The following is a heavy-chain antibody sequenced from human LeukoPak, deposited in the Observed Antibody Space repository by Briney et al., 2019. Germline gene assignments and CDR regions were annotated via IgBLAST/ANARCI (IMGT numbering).Heavy chain of an antibody. CDR2: FDPEDGET. CDR1: GYALGELS. Sequence: ASVKVSCKVSGYALGELSMHWVRQAPGKGLEWMGSFDPEDGETIYAPKFQGKLTMTEDTSTDTTYMELNSLRSEDTAVYYCATRGVAETGYWYFGLWGRGTLVTVSS. D-gene: IGHD6-19*01. J-gene: IGHJ2*01. V-gene: IGHV1-24*01. CDR3: ATRGVAETGYWYFGL.